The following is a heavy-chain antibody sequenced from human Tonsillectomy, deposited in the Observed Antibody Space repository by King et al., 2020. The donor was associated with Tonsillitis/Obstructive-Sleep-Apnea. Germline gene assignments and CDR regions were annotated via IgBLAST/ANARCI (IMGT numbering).Heavy chain of an antibody. CDR1: GGTFSSYA. Sequence: AQLVESGAEVKKPGSSVKVSCKASGGTFSSYAISWVRQAPGQGLEWMGGIIPIFGTANYAQKFQGRVTITADESTSTAYMELSSLRSEDTAVYYCARGGSTIFGVVISWFDPWGQGTLVTVSS. CDR2: IIPIFGTA. J-gene: IGHJ5*02. CDR3: ARGGSTIFGVVISWFDP. V-gene: IGHV1-69*01. D-gene: IGHD3-3*01.